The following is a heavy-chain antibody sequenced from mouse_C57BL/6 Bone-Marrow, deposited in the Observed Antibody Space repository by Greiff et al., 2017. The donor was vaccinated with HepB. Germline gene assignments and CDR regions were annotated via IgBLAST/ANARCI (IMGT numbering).Heavy chain of an antibody. CDR3: TSYSFYDYDGAWFAY. CDR2: IDPENGDT. Sequence: VQLQQSGAELVRPGASVKLSCTASGFNIKDDYMHWVKQRPEQGLEWIGWIDPENGDTEYASKFQGKATITADTSSNTAYLQLSSLTSEDTAVYYCTSYSFYDYDGAWFAYWGQGTLVTVSA. V-gene: IGHV14-4*01. CDR1: GFNIKDDY. D-gene: IGHD2-4*01. J-gene: IGHJ3*01.